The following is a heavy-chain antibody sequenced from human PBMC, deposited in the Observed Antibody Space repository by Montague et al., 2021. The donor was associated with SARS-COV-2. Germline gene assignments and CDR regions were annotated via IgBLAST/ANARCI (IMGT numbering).Heavy chain of an antibody. Sequence: SETLSLTCAVYGESVSGFYLCWIRQPPGEGLERLGEINHSGSPNYKPSLKSRVTMSLDTSKNQFSLKLSSVTAADTAVYFCARGFRTVEMPTISFDYWGQGTLVTVSS. V-gene: IGHV4-34*01. CDR1: GESVSGFY. CDR3: ARGFRTVEMPTISFDY. CDR2: INHSGSP. D-gene: IGHD5-24*01. J-gene: IGHJ4*02.